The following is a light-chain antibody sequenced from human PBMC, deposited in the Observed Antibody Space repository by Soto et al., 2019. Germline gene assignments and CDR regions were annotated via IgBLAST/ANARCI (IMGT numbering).Light chain of an antibody. Sequence: QSALTQPPSAYGSPGQSVTISCTGTSSDVGSYNYVSWYRQHPGKAPKLMIYEVSQRPSGVPDRFSASKSGNTASLTVSGLQAEDEAEYYCSSYAGSNNYIVFGGGTKVTVL. J-gene: IGLJ2*01. CDR1: SSDVGSYNY. CDR2: EVS. V-gene: IGLV2-8*01. CDR3: SSYAGSNNYIV.